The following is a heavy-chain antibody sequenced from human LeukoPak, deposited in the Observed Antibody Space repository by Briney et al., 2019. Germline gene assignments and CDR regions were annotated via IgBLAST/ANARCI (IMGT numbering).Heavy chain of an antibody. CDR3: VRDRDWAFDY. CDR1: GFTFSSYG. J-gene: IGHJ4*02. CDR2: ISGSGGST. D-gene: IGHD2-21*02. Sequence: GGSLRLSCAASGFTFSSYGMSWVRQAPGKGLEWVSAISGSGGSTYYADSVKGRFTFSRDNSKNTVYLQMNSLRPEDTAVYYCVRDRDWAFDYWGQGSLVTVSS. V-gene: IGHV3-23*01.